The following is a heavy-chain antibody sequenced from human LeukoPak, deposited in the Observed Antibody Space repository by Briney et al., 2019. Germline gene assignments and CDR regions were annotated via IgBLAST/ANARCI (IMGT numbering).Heavy chain of an antibody. CDR2: ISGYSGNT. D-gene: IGHD2-15*01. J-gene: IGHJ4*02. CDR1: GYTLTSYG. Sequence: ASVKVSCKASGYTLTSYGISWVRQAPGQGLEWMGWISGYSGNTNYVQKFQGRVTMTTDRSTTTAYMELRSLRSDDTAVYYCARDIATVVHQDWGQGTLVTVSP. V-gene: IGHV1-18*01. CDR3: ARDIATVVHQD.